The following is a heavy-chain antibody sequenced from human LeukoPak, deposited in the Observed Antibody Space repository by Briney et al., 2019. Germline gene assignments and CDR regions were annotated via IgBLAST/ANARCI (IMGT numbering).Heavy chain of an antibody. CDR3: ARHSGYYGPDV. CDR1: GFTFSDYN. CDR2: INHSGST. J-gene: IGHJ6*04. V-gene: IGHV4-34*01. D-gene: IGHD3-10*01. Sequence: GSLRLSCAASGFTFSDYNMRWIRQPPGKGLEWIGEINHSGSTNYNPSLKSRVTISVDTSKNQFSLKLSSVTAADTAVYYCARHSGYYGPDVWGKGTTVTISS.